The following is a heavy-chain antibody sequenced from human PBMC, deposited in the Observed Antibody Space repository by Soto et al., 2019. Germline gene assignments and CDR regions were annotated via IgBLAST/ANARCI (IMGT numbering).Heavy chain of an antibody. CDR2: IYYSGNT. J-gene: IGHJ4*02. CDR1: GGSISRGGYY. CDR3: ARGYSGSYFDF. D-gene: IGHD1-26*01. V-gene: IGHV4-31*03. Sequence: KTSETLSLTCSVSGGSISRGGYYWSWIRQHPGRGLEWIGYIYYSGNTYYNPSLKSRVTISVDTSKNQFSLKLSAVTAADTAVYFCARGYSGSYFDFWGQGTLVTVSS.